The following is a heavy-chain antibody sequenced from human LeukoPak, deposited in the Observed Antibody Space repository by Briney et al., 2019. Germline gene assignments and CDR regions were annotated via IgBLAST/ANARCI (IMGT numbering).Heavy chain of an antibody. CDR2: VSYSGST. D-gene: IGHD3-22*01. J-gene: IGHJ4*02. Sequence: SETLSLTCTVSGGSIGSYYWNWVRQPPGKGLEWIGYVSYSGSTNYNPSLKSRVTMSVDKSKNQFSLKLTSVTAADTAVYFCARATSGYYFDFWDQGTLVTVSS. V-gene: IGHV4-59*01. CDR1: GGSIGSYY. CDR3: ARATSGYYFDF.